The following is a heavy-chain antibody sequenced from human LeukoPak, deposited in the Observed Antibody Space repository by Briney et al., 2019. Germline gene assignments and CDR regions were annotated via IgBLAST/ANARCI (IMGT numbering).Heavy chain of an antibody. D-gene: IGHD3-10*01. CDR1: GLTFSSYA. Sequence: PGGSLRLSCAASGLTFSSYAMSWVRQAPGKGLEWVSTISGSGETTYYADSVKGRFTISRDNSKSTLYLQMNSLRADDTAVYYCAKASGSPYYFDYWGQGTLVTVSS. V-gene: IGHV3-23*01. CDR3: AKASGSPYYFDY. J-gene: IGHJ4*02. CDR2: ISGSGETT.